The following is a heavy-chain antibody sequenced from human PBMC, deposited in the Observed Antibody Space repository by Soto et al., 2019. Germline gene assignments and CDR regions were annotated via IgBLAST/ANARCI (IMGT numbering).Heavy chain of an antibody. Sequence: QVQLVQSGAEVKKPGASVKVSCKTSGYTFTNFGISWVRQAPGQGLEWMGWISAYNGNKNYAQKSQGSVTMTTDTSTSTAHMEVRRLRSHNTAVYSCANCGTPIDYWGQGTLFTVSS. CDR2: ISAYNGNK. J-gene: IGHJ4*02. V-gene: IGHV1-18*01. CDR1: GYTFTNFG. CDR3: ANCGTPIDY. D-gene: IGHD1-1*01.